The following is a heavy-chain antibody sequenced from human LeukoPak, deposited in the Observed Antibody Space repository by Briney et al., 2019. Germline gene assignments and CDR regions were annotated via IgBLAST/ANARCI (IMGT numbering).Heavy chain of an antibody. CDR1: GYTFTGYY. D-gene: IGHD6-13*01. Sequence: ASVKVSCKASGYTFTGYYMHWVRQAPGQGLEWMGWVNPNNGGTNYAQKFQGRVTVTRDTSINTGYMELSRLRSDDTAVYYCATAPRYSSSRPPFDYWGQGTLVTVSS. V-gene: IGHV1-2*02. CDR3: ATAPRYSSSRPPFDY. CDR2: VNPNNGGT. J-gene: IGHJ4*02.